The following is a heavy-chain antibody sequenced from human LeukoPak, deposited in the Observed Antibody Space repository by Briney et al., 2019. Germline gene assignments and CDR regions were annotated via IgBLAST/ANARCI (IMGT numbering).Heavy chain of an antibody. CDR2: ISGYNGNT. J-gene: IGHJ4*02. Sequence: ASVKVSCKASGYIFTNFGISWVRQARGQGLEWMGWISGYNGNTKYVQKFQGRVNMTTDTSTSTAYMELRSLRSDDTAVYYCARAHIVLMVPFDYWGQGTLVTVSS. CDR1: GYIFTNFG. V-gene: IGHV1-18*01. CDR3: ARAHIVLMVPFDY. D-gene: IGHD2-8*01.